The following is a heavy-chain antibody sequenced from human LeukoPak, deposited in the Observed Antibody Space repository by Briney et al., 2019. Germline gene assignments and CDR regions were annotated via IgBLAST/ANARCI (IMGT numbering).Heavy chain of an antibody. Sequence: GASVKVSCKASGYTFTSYYMHWVRQAPGQGLEWMGIINPSGGSTSYAQKFQGRVTMTRDTSTSTVYMELSSLRSEDTAVYYCARGGYIVTTIRRQGYNWFDPWGQGTLVTVSS. V-gene: IGHV1-46*01. CDR2: INPSGGST. D-gene: IGHD5-12*01. CDR3: ARGGYIVTTIRRQGYNWFDP. J-gene: IGHJ5*02. CDR1: GYTFTSYY.